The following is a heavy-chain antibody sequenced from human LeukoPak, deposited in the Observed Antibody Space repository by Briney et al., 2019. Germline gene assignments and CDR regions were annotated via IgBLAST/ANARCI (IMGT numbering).Heavy chain of an antibody. CDR3: ARAKSITMTRDWFDP. CDR2: ISSSSSYI. J-gene: IGHJ5*02. Sequence: PGGTLRLSCAASGFTFSSYSMNWVRQAPGKGLEWVSSISSSSSYIYYADSVKGRFTISRDNAKNSLYLQMNSLRVEDTAVYYCARAKSITMTRDWFDPWGQGTLVTVSS. CDR1: GFTFSSYS. V-gene: IGHV3-21*01. D-gene: IGHD3-22*01.